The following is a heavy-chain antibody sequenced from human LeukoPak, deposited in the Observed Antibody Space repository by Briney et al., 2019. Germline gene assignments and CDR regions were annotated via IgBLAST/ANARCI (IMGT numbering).Heavy chain of an antibody. V-gene: IGHV4-39*01. CDR3: ARRGYYGIAGMDV. D-gene: IGHD3-10*01. J-gene: IGHJ6*02. Sequence: SETVSLTCSVSSGSSFVSSYYWRCIRQPPGKMRECIGICCYGGSSYDNASLKSRITISIEKSKNKFYLKMSSVRAADTAVYYCARRGYYGIAGMDVWGQGITVTVSS. CDR1: SGSSFVSSYY. CDR2: CCYGGSS.